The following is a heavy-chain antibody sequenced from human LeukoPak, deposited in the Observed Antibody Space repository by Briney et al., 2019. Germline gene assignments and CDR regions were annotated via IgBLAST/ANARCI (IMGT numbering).Heavy chain of an antibody. CDR1: GPIFSNFA. D-gene: IGHD6-13*01. CDR2: ITGTSGKT. V-gene: IGHV3-23*01. Sequence: GGSLRLSCEVSGPIFSNFAMAWVRQAPGKGLEWLSLITGTSGKTYYAASVKGRFTISRDNSKNMVYLQMDNLRAEDTALYYCAKGHVNAGRLDYWGQGTPVTVS. J-gene: IGHJ4*02. CDR3: AKGHVNAGRLDY.